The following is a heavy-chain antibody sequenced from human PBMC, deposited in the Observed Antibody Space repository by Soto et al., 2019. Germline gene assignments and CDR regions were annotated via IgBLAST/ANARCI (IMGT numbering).Heavy chain of an antibody. CDR3: ARDQYPLLWFGELFDY. V-gene: IGHV3-30-3*01. D-gene: IGHD3-10*01. CDR2: ISYDGNNR. Sequence: LKRSCAASGFTFSSYSIRWVLQAPGKGLEWVAVISYDGNNRYYADSVTGRFTISRDNSKNTLYLQMNSLSTEDTAVYYCARDQYPLLWFGELFDYWGQGAMVTVSS. CDR1: GFTFSSYS. J-gene: IGHJ4*02.